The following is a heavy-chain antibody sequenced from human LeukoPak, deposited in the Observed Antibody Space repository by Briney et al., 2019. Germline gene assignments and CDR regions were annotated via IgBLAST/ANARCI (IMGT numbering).Heavy chain of an antibody. CDR1: GGSISSYY. D-gene: IGHD3-16*01. Sequence: SETLSLTCTVSGGSISSYYWSWIRQPPGKGLEWIGYIYYSGSTNYNPSLKSRVTISVDTSKNQFSLKLSSVTAADTAVYYCARGRPIKQQLPGGMDVWGKGTTVTVSS. CDR3: ARGRPIKQQLPGGMDV. J-gene: IGHJ6*03. V-gene: IGHV4-59*01. CDR2: IYYSGST.